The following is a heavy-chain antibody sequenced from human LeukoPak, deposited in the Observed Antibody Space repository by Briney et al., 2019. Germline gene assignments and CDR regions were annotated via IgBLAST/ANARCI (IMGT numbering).Heavy chain of an antibody. CDR2: ISAYNGNT. Sequence: GASVKVSCKASGYTFNSYGISWVRQAPGQGLEWMGWISAYNGNTNYAQKLQGRATMTTDTSTNTAYMELRSLRSDDTAVYYCARDNWNYYYYYAMDVWGQGTTVTVSS. J-gene: IGHJ6*02. V-gene: IGHV1-18*01. D-gene: IGHD3-3*01. CDR1: GYTFNSYG. CDR3: ARDNWNYYYYYAMDV.